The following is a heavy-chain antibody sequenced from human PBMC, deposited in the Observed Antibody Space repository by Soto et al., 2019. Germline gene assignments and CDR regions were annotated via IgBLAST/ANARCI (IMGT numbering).Heavy chain of an antibody. J-gene: IGHJ6*02. CDR3: AKEKGSYYDFWSGQYYYYGMDV. V-gene: IGHV3-23*01. CDR2: ISGSGGST. CDR1: GFTFSSYA. Sequence: PGGSLRLSCAASGFTFSSYAMSWVRQAPGKGLEWVSAISGSGGSTYYADSVKGRFTISRDNSKNTLYLQMNSLRAEDTAVYYWAKEKGSYYDFWSGQYYYYGMDVWGQGTTVTVSS. D-gene: IGHD3-3*01.